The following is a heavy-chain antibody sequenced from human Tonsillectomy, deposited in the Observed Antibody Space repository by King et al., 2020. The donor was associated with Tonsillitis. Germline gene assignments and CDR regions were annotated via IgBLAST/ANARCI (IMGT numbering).Heavy chain of an antibody. CDR3: AGAGVYSGYDLTFDI. CDR1: GFTVSSNY. Sequence: VQLVESGGGLVQPGGSLRLSCAASGFTVSSNYMSWVRRAPGEGLEWGSVFYSGGGTYYADSVKGGFIISRDNSKNTLYLQMNRLRAEDTAVYYCAGAGVYSGYDLTFDIWGQGTMVTVSS. J-gene: IGHJ3*02. D-gene: IGHD5-12*01. V-gene: IGHV3-66*01. CDR2: FYSGGGT.